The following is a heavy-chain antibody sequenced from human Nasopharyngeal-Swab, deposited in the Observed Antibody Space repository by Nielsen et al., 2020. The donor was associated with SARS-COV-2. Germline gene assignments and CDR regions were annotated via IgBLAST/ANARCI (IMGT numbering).Heavy chain of an antibody. J-gene: IGHJ6*02. V-gene: IGHV1-46*01. CDR3: ANRRLEGIDV. CDR1: GYTFTTYK. Sequence: ASVKVSCKASGYTFTTYKVHWVRQAPGQGLECMGRINPSGGDTGYAQKFQGRVTMTRDTSTSTVYMEVSSLRSEDTAVYYCANRRLEGIDVWGQGTTVTVSS. D-gene: IGHD1-1*01. CDR2: INPSGGDT.